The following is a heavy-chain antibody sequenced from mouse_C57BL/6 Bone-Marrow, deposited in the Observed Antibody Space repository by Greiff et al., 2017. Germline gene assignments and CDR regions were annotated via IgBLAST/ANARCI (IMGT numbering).Heavy chain of an antibody. Sequence: EVHLVESGAGLVKPGGSLKLSCAASGFTFSSYAMSWVRQTPEKRLEWVAYISSGGDYIYYADTVKGRFTISRDNARNTLYLQMSRLKSEDTAMYYCTRERGYGSSPYYFDYWGQGTTLTVSS. CDR3: TRERGYGSSPYYFDY. CDR1: GFTFSSYA. V-gene: IGHV5-9-1*02. D-gene: IGHD1-1*01. CDR2: ISSGGDYI. J-gene: IGHJ2*01.